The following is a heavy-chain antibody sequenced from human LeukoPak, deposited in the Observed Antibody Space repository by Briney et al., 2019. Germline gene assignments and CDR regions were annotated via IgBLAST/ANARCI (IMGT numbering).Heavy chain of an antibody. V-gene: IGHV3-30*03. Sequence: GGSLRLSCAASGLTFSSYGMHWVRQAPGKGLEWVAVISYDGSNKYYADSAKGRFTISRDNSKNTLYLQMNSLRAEDTAVYYCARLGRGSYDYWGQGTLVTVSS. CDR3: ARLGRGSYDY. CDR1: GLTFSSYG. CDR2: ISYDGSNK. J-gene: IGHJ4*02. D-gene: IGHD1-26*01.